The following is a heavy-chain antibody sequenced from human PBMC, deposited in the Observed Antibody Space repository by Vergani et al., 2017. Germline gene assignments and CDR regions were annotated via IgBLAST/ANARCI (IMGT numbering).Heavy chain of an antibody. V-gene: IGHV3-21*01. CDR1: GFTFSSYS. D-gene: IGHD2-2*01. J-gene: IGHJ6*02. Sequence: EVQLVESGGGLVKPGGSLRLSCAASGFTFSSYSMNWVRQAPGKGLEWVSSISSSSSYIYYADSVKGRFTISRDNAKNSLYLQMNSLRAEDTAVYYCARLSGYCSSTSCYAGGYYYGMDVWGQGTTVTVSS. CDR3: ARLSGYCSSTSCYAGGYYYGMDV. CDR2: ISSSSSYI.